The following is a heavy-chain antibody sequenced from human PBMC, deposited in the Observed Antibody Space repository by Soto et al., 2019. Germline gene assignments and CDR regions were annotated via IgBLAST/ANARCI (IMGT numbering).Heavy chain of an antibody. J-gene: IGHJ6*02. CDR1: RFTFTDYY. Sequence: GSLRLSCAASRFTFTDYYMSWIRQAPGKGLEWVSYISSSGSYTNYADSVKGRFTISRDNAKNSLYLQMNSLRAEDTAVYYCARTYCGGDCYPTPRYYGMDVWGQGTTVTVSS. CDR2: ISSSGSYT. D-gene: IGHD2-21*02. CDR3: ARTYCGGDCYPTPRYYGMDV. V-gene: IGHV3-11*06.